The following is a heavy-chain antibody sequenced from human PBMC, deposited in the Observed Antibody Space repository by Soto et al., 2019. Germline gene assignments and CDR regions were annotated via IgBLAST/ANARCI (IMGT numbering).Heavy chain of an antibody. J-gene: IGHJ4*02. V-gene: IGHV4-59*01. Sequence: SETLSLTCTVSGGSISSYYWSWIRQPPGKGLEWIGYIYYSGSTNYNPSLKSRVTISVDTSKNQFSLKLSSVTAAATAVYYCARVGMSIAVAGTDYFDYWGQGTLVTVSS. CDR2: IYYSGST. CDR1: GGSISSYY. CDR3: ARVGMSIAVAGTDYFDY. D-gene: IGHD6-19*01.